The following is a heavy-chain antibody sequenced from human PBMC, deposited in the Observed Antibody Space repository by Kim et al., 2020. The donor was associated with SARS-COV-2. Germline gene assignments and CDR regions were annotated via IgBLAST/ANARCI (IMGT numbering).Heavy chain of an antibody. CDR1: GFTFSSYG. Sequence: GGSLRLSCAASGFTFSSYGMHWVRQAPGKGLEWVAVISYDGSNKYYADSVKGRFTISRDNSKTTLYLQMNSLRAEDTAVYYCAKESWVALDYWGQGTLVT. CDR2: ISYDGSNK. CDR3: AKESWVALDY. D-gene: IGHD2-15*01. V-gene: IGHV3-30*18. J-gene: IGHJ4*02.